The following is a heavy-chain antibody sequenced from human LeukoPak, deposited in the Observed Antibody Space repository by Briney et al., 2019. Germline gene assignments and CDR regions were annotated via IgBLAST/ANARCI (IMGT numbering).Heavy chain of an antibody. J-gene: IGHJ6*03. D-gene: IGHD6-13*01. CDR2: IYYSGST. CDR1: GGSISSSSYY. Sequence: SETLSLTCTVSGGSISSSSYYWGWIRQPPGKGLEWIGSIYYSGSTYYNPSLKSRVTISVDTSKNQFSLKLSSVTAADTAVYYCARLNRYSSSWSYYYYYYMDVWGKGTTVTVSS. V-gene: IGHV4-39*01. CDR3: ARLNRYSSSWSYYYYYYMDV.